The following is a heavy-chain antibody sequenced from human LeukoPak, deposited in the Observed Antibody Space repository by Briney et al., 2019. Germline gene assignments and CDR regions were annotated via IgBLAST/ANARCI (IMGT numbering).Heavy chain of an antibody. CDR2: IYHSGST. V-gene: IGHV4-30-2*01. Sequence: SETLSLTCTVSGGSISSGGYYWSWIRQPPGKGLEWIGYIYHSGSTYYNPSLKSRVTISVDRSKNQFSLKLSSVTAADTAVYYCARGSTSRYCSGGSCYGMGYWGQGTLVTVSS. J-gene: IGHJ4*02. CDR3: ARGSTSRYCSGGSCYGMGY. D-gene: IGHD2-15*01. CDR1: GGSISSGGYY.